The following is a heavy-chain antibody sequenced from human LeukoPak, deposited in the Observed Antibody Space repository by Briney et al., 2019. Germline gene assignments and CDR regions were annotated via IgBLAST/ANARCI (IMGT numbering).Heavy chain of an antibody. CDR1: GGSISSSSYY. J-gene: IGHJ3*01. V-gene: IGHV4-39*01. CDR2: IYYSGST. CDR3: ARVRYSGNAFDF. Sequence: SETLSLTCTVSGGSISSSSYYWGWIRQPPGKWVEWIGSIYYSGSTYYNPSFKSRVTISVDTSKNQFSLKLTSVTAADTALYYCARVRYSGNAFDFWGQGTMVTVSS. D-gene: IGHD3-10*01.